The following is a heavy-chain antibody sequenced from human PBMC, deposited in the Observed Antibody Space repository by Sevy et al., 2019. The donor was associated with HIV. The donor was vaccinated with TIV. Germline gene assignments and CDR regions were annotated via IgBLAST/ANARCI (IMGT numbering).Heavy chain of an antibody. V-gene: IGHV3-33*01. J-gene: IGHJ5*01. CDR3: ARDAARVIVPTAGFDS. CDR2: IWYDGRTE. Sequence: GGSLRLSCVASGFTFRSFSMHWVRQAPGKGLEWVAAIWYDGRTERYADSVQGRFTISRDNSKKTLYLQMNSLRDEDTAIYYRARDAARVIVPTAGFDSWGQGILVTVSS. CDR1: GFTFRSFS. D-gene: IGHD1-1*01.